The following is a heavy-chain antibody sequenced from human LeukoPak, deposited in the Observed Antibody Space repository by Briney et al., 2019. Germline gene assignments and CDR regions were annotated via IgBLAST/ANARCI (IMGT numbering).Heavy chain of an antibody. V-gene: IGHV1-2*02. Sequence: GSLKVSCKASGYTFIDYYMHWVRQAPGQGLEWMGWINPNSGGTNYAQKFQGRVTMTRDTSISTAYMELSRLISDDTAVYYCARIPYYYGSGSDSLDYWGQGTLVTVSS. D-gene: IGHD3-10*01. CDR1: GYTFIDYY. J-gene: IGHJ4*02. CDR2: INPNSGGT. CDR3: ARIPYYYGSGSDSLDY.